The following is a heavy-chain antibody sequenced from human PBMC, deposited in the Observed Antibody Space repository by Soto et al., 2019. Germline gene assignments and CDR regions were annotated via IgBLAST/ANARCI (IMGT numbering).Heavy chain of an antibody. CDR3: VRQGIGVLHGLVDV. V-gene: IGHV4-30-4*01. Sequence: SETLSLTCTVSGGSLSSDDYYWSWIRQPPGKGLEWIGHIYYGGSTYYNPSLKSRVTISVDTSKKQFSLKLSSVTAADTAVYYCVRQGIGVLHGLVDVWGQGTTVTVSS. CDR2: IYYGGST. J-gene: IGHJ6*02. CDR1: GGSLSSDDYY. D-gene: IGHD3-10*01.